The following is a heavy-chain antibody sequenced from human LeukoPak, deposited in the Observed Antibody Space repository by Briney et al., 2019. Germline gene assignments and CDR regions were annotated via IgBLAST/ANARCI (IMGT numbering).Heavy chain of an antibody. CDR2: ISSSSSTI. Sequence: GGSLRLSRAASGFTFSSYSMNWVRQAPGKGLEWVSYISSSSSTIYYADSVKGRFTISRDNAKNSLYLQMNSLRAEDTAVYYCARDRSYSSGWHAEDYWGQGTLVTVSS. J-gene: IGHJ4*02. V-gene: IGHV3-48*01. CDR1: GFTFSSYS. CDR3: ARDRSYSSGWHAEDY. D-gene: IGHD6-19*01.